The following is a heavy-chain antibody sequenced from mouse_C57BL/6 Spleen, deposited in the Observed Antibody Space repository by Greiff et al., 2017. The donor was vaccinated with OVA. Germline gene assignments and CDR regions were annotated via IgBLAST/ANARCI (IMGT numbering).Heavy chain of an antibody. CDR3: ARNQKGDAMDY. J-gene: IGHJ4*01. CDR1: GFSLTSYG. Sequence: VQLQQPGPGLVQPSQSLSITCTVSGFSLTSYGVHWVRQSPGKGLEWLGVIWSGGSTDYKAAFISRLSISKDNSKSQVFLKMNSLQADDTAIYYCARNQKGDAMDYWGQGTSVTVSS. V-gene: IGHV2-2*01. CDR2: IWSGGST.